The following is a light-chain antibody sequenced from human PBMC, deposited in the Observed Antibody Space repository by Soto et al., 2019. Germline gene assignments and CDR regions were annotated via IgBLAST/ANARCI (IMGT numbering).Light chain of an antibody. J-gene: IGKJ4*01. CDR2: GAS. CDR1: QTIGSSS. V-gene: IGKV3-20*01. Sequence: EIVLTQSPGTLSLSPGERATLSCRAGQTIGSSSLAWYQQKPGQAPRLLIYGASTRATGIPERFSGSGSGTDFTLTISRLEPEDFAVYYCQQSGSSPITFGGGTKVDIK. CDR3: QQSGSSPIT.